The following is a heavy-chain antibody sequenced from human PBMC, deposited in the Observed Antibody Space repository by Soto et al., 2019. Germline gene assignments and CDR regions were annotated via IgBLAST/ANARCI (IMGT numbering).Heavy chain of an antibody. Sequence: SVKVSCKASGGTFSSHTFNWVRQAPGQGLEWMGGIIPIFGTPDYAQKFQGRVTITADKSTNTVYLELSSLRSEDTAIYYCARDLEFRDGNISHLDYWGQGTLVTVSS. CDR1: GGTFSSHT. CDR2: IIPIFGTP. V-gene: IGHV1-69*06. CDR3: ARDLEFRDGNISHLDY. J-gene: IGHJ4*02. D-gene: IGHD3-3*02.